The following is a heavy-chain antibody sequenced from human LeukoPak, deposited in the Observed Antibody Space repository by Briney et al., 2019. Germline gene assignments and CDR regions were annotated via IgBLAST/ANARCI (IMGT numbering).Heavy chain of an antibody. V-gene: IGHV3-53*01. CDR1: GFTVRSNY. D-gene: IGHD3-22*01. Sequence: GRSLRLSCEASGFTVRSNYMSWVRQAPGKGLEWVSVIYSGGSTFYADSVKGRFTVSRDNSKNTLYLQMNSLRAEDTAVYYCARRYYDSSGYPKFYYYYYMDVWGTGTTVTVSS. J-gene: IGHJ6*03. CDR2: IYSGGST. CDR3: ARRYYDSSGYPKFYYYYYMDV.